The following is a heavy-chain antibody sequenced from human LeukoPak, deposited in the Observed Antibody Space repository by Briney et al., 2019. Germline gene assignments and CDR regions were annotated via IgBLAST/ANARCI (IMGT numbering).Heavy chain of an antibody. D-gene: IGHD2-2*01. CDR2: ISSSSSYI. CDR3: ARDGEVVGPGFDP. V-gene: IGHV3-21*01. J-gene: IGHJ5*02. Sequence: SGGSLRLSCAASGFTFSSYSMNWVRQAPGKGLEWVSSISSSSSYIYYADSVKGRFTISRDNAKNSLYLQMNSLRAEDTAVYYCARDGEVVGPGFDPWGQGTLVTVSS. CDR1: GFTFSSYS.